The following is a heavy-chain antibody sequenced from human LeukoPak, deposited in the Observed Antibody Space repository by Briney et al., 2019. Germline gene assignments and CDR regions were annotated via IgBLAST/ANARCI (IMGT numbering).Heavy chain of an antibody. Sequence: GGSLRLSCTVSGFTLSSYEMTWFRQAPGKGLEWVSSIGYGGADSHYADSVKGRFTISRDNSKNSLYLQMNSLRAEDTAVYYCAREREYNYGHMLGYWGQGTLVTVSS. D-gene: IGHD5-18*01. CDR2: IGYGGADS. J-gene: IGHJ4*02. CDR1: GFTLSSYE. V-gene: IGHV3-23*01. CDR3: AREREYNYGHMLGY.